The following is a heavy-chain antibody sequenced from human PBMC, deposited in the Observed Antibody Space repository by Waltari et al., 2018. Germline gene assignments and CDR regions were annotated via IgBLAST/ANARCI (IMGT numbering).Heavy chain of an antibody. V-gene: IGHV1-18*04. CDR3: ARNGGYASYYYYYGMDV. CDR2: ISAYNGNT. J-gene: IGHJ6*02. D-gene: IGHD5-12*01. CDR1: GYTFTSYG. Sequence: QVQLVQSGAEVKKPGASVKVSCKASGYTFTSYGISWVRQAPGQGLEWMGWISAYNGNTNYAQKLQGRVTMTTDTSTSTAYMELRSLRSDDTAVYYCARNGGYASYYYYYGMDVWGQGTTVTVSS.